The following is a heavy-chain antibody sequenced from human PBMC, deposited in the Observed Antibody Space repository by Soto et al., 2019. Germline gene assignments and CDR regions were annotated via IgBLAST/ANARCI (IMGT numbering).Heavy chain of an antibody. CDR2: IYSDGRT. D-gene: IGHD1-20*01. V-gene: IGHV3-53*02. J-gene: IGHJ3*02. Sequence: EVQLVATGGGLIQPGGSLRLSCVASGFIVSGNYMNWVRQAPGKGLEWVSVIYSDGRTVYADSVKGRFTISRDNSKNTLYLQMNSLRAEDTAAYYCARAADVYAAFDIWGQGTKVTVSS. CDR1: GFIVSGNY. CDR3: ARAADVYAAFDI.